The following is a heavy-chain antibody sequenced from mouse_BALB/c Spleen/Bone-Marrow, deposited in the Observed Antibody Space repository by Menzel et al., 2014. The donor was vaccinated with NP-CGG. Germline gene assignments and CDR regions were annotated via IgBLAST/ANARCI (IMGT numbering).Heavy chain of an antibody. D-gene: IGHD4-1*01. CDR1: GFTFSSFG. Sequence: EVKLVESGGGLVQPGGSRKLSCAASGFTFSSFGMHWVRQAPEKGLEWVAYISSGSSPIFYADTVKGRFTISRDKPKNTLFLQMTSLRSEDTAIYYCTRGGNWEDFDYWGQGTTLTVSS. J-gene: IGHJ2*01. CDR2: ISSGSSPI. V-gene: IGHV5-17*02. CDR3: TRGGNWEDFDY.